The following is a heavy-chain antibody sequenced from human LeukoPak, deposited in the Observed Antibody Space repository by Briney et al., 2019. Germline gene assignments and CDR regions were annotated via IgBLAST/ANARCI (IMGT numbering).Heavy chain of an antibody. D-gene: IGHD2-2*01. CDR1: GGSSSGYY. CDR3: ARVRYCSSTSCYSKSAFDI. CDR2: INHSGST. J-gene: IGHJ3*02. Sequence: SETLSLTCAVYGGSSSGYYWSWIRQPPGKGLEWIEEINHSGSTNYNPSLKSRVTISVDTSKNQFSLKLSSVTAADTAVYYCARVRYCSSTSCYSKSAFDIRGQGTMVTVSS. V-gene: IGHV4-34*01.